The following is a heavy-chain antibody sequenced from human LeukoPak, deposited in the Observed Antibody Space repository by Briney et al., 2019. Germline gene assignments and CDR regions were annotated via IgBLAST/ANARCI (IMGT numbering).Heavy chain of an antibody. V-gene: IGHV4-39*01. Sequence: SETLSLTCTVSGGSISSSSYYWGWIRQPPGKGLEWIGSIYYSGSTYYNPSLKSRATISVDTSKNQFSLKLSSVTAADTAVYYCVSGGSYFGWFDPWGQGTLVTVSS. D-gene: IGHD1-26*01. CDR3: VSGGSYFGWFDP. J-gene: IGHJ5*02. CDR2: IYYSGST. CDR1: GGSISSSSYY.